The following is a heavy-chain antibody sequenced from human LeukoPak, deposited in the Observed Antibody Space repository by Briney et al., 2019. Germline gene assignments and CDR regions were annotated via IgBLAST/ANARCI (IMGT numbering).Heavy chain of an antibody. Sequence: PGGSLRLSCAASGFTFSSYSMNWVRQAPGKGLEWVSSISSSSSYIYYADLVKGRFTISRDNAKNSLYLQMNSLRVEDTAVYYCARDGRVRGAFDIWGQGTMVTVSS. V-gene: IGHV3-21*01. CDR2: ISSSSSYI. CDR3: ARDGRVRGAFDI. D-gene: IGHD3-10*01. CDR1: GFTFSSYS. J-gene: IGHJ3*02.